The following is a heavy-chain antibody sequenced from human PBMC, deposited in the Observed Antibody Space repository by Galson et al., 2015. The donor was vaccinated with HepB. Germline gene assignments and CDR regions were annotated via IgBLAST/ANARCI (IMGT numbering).Heavy chain of an antibody. J-gene: IGHJ4*02. D-gene: IGHD2-2*01. CDR3: ARDSGYCSSTSCYLGY. V-gene: IGHV3-21*01. CDR2: ISSSSSYI. CDR1: GFTSSSYS. Sequence: SLRLSCAASGFTSSSYSMNWVRQAPGKGLEWVSSISSSSSYIYYADSVKGQFAISRDNAKNSLYLQMNSLRAEDTAVYYCARDSGYCSSTSCYLGYWGQGTLVTVSS.